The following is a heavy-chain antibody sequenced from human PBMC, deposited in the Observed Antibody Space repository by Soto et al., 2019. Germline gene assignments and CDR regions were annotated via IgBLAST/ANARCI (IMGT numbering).Heavy chain of an antibody. CDR1: GLTFSRYT. J-gene: IGHJ4*02. CDR3: ARFRSERPFDY. Sequence: PGGSLRLSCAASGLTFSRYTMHWVRQAPGKGLEWVAVISYDGNNKYYADSVKGRFTISRDSSKNTLSLQMNSLRPEDTAVYYCARFRSERPFDYWGQGTLVTVSS. CDR2: ISYDGNNK. V-gene: IGHV3-30-3*01.